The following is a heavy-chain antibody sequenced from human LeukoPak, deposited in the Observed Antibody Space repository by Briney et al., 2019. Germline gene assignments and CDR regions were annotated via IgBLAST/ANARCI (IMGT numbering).Heavy chain of an antibody. CDR1: GYTFTSYG. CDR3: ATDWRGPLAAAYGMDV. D-gene: IGHD6-13*01. CDR2: ISAYNGNT. V-gene: IGHV1-18*01. Sequence: GASVKVSCKASGYTFTSYGISWVRQAPGQGLEWMGWISAYNGNTNYAQKLQGRVTMTTDTSTSTAYMELRSLRSDDTAVYYCATDWRGPLAAAYGMDVWGQGTTVTVSS. J-gene: IGHJ6*02.